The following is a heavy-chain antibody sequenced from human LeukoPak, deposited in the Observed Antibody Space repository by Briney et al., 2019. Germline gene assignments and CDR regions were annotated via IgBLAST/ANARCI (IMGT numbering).Heavy chain of an antibody. CDR2: IYPSDSDT. CDR3: ARLIPGYSLFDY. V-gene: IGHV5-51*01. D-gene: IGHD5-18*01. CDR1: GYAFTNYW. J-gene: IGHJ4*02. Sequence: GESLQISCKGSGYAFTNYWIGWVRQLPGKGLEWMGSIYPSDSDTKYSPSFQGQVTISADKSITTAYLQWSSLKASDSAMYYCARLIPGYSLFDYWGQGTLVTVSS.